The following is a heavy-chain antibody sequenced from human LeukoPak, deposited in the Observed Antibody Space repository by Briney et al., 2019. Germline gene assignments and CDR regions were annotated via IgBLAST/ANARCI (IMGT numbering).Heavy chain of an antibody. D-gene: IGHD1-14*01. V-gene: IGHV3-48*01. CDR2: ISSSSSTI. J-gene: IGHJ5*02. CDR1: GFTFSSYS. CDR3: AREYHEPPHWFDP. Sequence: GGSLRLSCAASGFTFSSYSMNWVRQAPGKGLEWVSYISSSSSTIYYADSVKGRFTISRDNSKNTLYLQMNSLRAEDTAVYYCAREYHEPPHWFDPWGQGTLVTASS.